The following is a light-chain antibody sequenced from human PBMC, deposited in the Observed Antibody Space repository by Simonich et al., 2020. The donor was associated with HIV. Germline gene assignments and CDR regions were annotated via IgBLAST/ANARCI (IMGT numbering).Light chain of an antibody. CDR2: WTS. CDR3: QQYYSTPWT. J-gene: IGKJ1*01. Sequence: DIVMTQSPDSLAVSLGERATINCKSSQNILYNSNNKNYLAWYQQKPGQPPKLLIYWTSTRESGGPDRFSGSGSGTDFTLTISSLQAEDVAVYYCQQYYSTPWTFGQGTKVEIK. V-gene: IGKV4-1*01. CDR1: QNILYNSNNKNY.